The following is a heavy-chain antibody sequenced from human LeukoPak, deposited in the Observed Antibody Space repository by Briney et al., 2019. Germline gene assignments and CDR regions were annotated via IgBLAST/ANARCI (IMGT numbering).Heavy chain of an antibody. J-gene: IGHJ4*02. CDR2: ISYDGSRK. Sequence: PGRSLRLSCAASGFTFSSYGIHWVRQAPGKGLEWVAVISYDGSRKYYADSVKGRFTISRDNSKNTLYLQMNSLRAEDTAVYYCAKPYYYDRSGSGVNHFDYWGREPWSPSPQ. CDR3: AKPYYYDRSGSGVNHFDY. CDR1: GFTFSSYG. V-gene: IGHV3-30*18. D-gene: IGHD3-22*01.